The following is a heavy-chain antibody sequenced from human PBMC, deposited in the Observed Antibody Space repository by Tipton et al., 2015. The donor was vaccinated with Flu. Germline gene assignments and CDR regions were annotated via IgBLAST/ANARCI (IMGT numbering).Heavy chain of an antibody. CDR1: GFTFSGYG. Sequence: SLRLSCAASGFTFSGYGMYWVRQTPGKGLEWVAIISYDGSDEYYADSVKGRFTISRDNPKNTLYLQMNSLRAEDTAVYYCATLGNSGTDGFDIWGQGTMVTISS. CDR2: ISYDGSDE. D-gene: IGHD5-12*01. V-gene: IGHV3-30*03. CDR3: ATLGNSGTDGFDI. J-gene: IGHJ3*02.